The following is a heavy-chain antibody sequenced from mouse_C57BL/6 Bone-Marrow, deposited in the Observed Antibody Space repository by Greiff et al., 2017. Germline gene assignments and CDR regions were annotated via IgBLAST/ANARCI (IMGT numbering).Heavy chain of an antibody. Sequence: VQLQQSGAELVRPGASVKLSCTASGFNIKDDYMHWVKQRPEQGLEWIGLIDPENGDTEYASKFQGKATITADTSSNTAYLQLSSLTSEDTAVYYCTLYYGSSYWYFDVWGTGTTVTVSS. CDR3: TLYYGSSYWYFDV. CDR1: GFNIKDDY. CDR2: IDPENGDT. J-gene: IGHJ1*03. V-gene: IGHV14-4*01. D-gene: IGHD1-1*01.